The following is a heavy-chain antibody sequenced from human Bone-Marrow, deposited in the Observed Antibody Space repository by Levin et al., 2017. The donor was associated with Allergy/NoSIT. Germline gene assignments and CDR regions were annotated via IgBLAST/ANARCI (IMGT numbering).Heavy chain of an antibody. CDR1: GFTFRDYA. J-gene: IGHJ5*02. Sequence: GESLKISCTASGFTFRDYAMSWVRQAPGKGLEWVGFIRGKTYDGTTEYAASVKGRFTISRDDSKSVAYLHMKSLKTEDTAVYYCTREAITGTSWFDPWGQGTLVTVSS. CDR2: IRGKTYDGTT. V-gene: IGHV3-49*04. CDR3: TREAITGTSWFDP. D-gene: IGHD1-20*01.